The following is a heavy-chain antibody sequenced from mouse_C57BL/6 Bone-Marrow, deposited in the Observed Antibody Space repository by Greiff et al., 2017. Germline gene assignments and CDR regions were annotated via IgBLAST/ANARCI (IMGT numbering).Heavy chain of an antibody. CDR3: ARSYPSTEDYYAMDY. J-gene: IGHJ4*01. CDR1: GYTFTSYG. Sequence: QVQLQQSGAELARPGASVKLSCKASGYTFTSYGISWVKQRTGQGLEWIGEIYPRSGNTYYNEKFKGKATLTADKSSSTAYMELRSLTSEDSAVYFCARSYPSTEDYYAMDYWGQGTSVTVSS. CDR2: IYPRSGNT. V-gene: IGHV1-81*01.